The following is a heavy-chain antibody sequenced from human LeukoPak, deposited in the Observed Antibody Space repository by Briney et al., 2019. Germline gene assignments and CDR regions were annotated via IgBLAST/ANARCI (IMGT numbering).Heavy chain of an antibody. CDR1: GGSISSYY. J-gene: IGHJ6*03. CDR2: IYYSGST. CDR3: AREHSSSSRDYCYYYYMDV. V-gene: IGHV4-59*01. D-gene: IGHD6-6*01. Sequence: SETLSLTCTVSGGSISSYYWSWIRQPPGKGLEWIGYIYYSGSTNYNPSLKSRVTISVDTSKNQFSLKLSSVTAADTAVYYCAREHSSSSRDYCYYYYMDVWGKGTTVTVSS.